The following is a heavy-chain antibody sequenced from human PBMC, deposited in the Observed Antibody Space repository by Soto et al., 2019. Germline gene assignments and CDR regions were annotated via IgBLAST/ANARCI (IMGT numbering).Heavy chain of an antibody. Sequence: GSGPTVVNPTKALTLTCPLPGVSISPNGMFWRLVRQAPGEALEWLARIDWDDDKYYSTSLKTRLTISKDTSKNQVVLTMTNMDPVDTATYYCARISGGDYGNYYYYGMDVWGQGTTVTVSS. V-gene: IGHV2-70*11. CDR2: IDWDDDK. D-gene: IGHD4-17*01. J-gene: IGHJ6*02. CDR3: ARISGGDYGNYYYYGMDV. CDR1: GVSISPNGMF.